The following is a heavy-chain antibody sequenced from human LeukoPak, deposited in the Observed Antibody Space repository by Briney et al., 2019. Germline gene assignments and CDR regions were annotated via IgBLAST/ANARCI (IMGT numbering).Heavy chain of an antibody. J-gene: IGHJ4*02. Sequence: ASVKVSCKASGGTFSSYAISWVRQAPGQGLEWMGWINANSGDTNYAQKFRGWVTMTRDTSLSTAYVELSRLRSDDTAVYYCARDGATVATPFFDYWGQGTLVTVSS. D-gene: IGHD4-17*01. V-gene: IGHV1-2*04. CDR2: INANSGDT. CDR1: GGTFSSYA. CDR3: ARDGATVATPFFDY.